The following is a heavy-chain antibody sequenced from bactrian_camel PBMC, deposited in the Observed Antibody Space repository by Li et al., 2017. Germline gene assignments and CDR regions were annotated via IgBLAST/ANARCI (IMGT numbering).Heavy chain of an antibody. V-gene: IGHV3S40*01. CDR1: GFTFRSYY. CDR2: ISGGGSGT. CDR3: SLGPVNY. J-gene: IGHJ4*01. Sequence: VQLVESGGGLVQPGGSLRLSCAASGFTFRSYYMSWVRRAPGKGLEWVSDISGGGSGTDYADSVKGRFTISRDNAKKTHVLQMSSLKFEDTAMYYCSLGPVNYWGQGTQVTVS.